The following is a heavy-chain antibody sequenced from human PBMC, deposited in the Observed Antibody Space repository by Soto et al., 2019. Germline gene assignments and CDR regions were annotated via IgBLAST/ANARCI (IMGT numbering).Heavy chain of an antibody. J-gene: IGHJ4*02. CDR1: GFTFSNAW. V-gene: IGHV3-15*01. CDR2: IKSKTDGGTT. Sequence: GGSLRLSCAASGFTFSNAWMSWVRQAPGKGLEWVGRIKSKTDGGTTDYAAPVKGRSTISRDDSKNTLYLQMNSLKTEDTAVYYCTTGFTMVRGVFGLFDYWGQGTLVTVSS. D-gene: IGHD3-10*01. CDR3: TTGFTMVRGVFGLFDY.